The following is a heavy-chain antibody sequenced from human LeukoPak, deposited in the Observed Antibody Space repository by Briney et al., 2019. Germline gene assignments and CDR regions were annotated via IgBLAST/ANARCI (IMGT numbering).Heavy chain of an antibody. CDR2: IFVNGST. D-gene: IGHD2-15*01. Sequence: SETLSLTCTVSGGSISTYYWSWIRQPPGKGLEWIGSIFVNGSTKYNPSLKSRVTISVDTSKNHLSLKLTSVPAAVTAVYYCASGRSVGGRLWFDPWGQGTLVTVSS. CDR1: GGSISTYY. CDR3: ASGRSVGGRLWFDP. V-gene: IGHV4-4*09. J-gene: IGHJ5*02.